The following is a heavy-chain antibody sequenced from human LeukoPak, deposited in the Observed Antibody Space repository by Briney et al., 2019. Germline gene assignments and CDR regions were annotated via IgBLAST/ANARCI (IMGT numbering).Heavy chain of an antibody. D-gene: IGHD6-19*01. CDR2: ISWNSGSF. Sequence: PGRSLRLSCAASGFNFNDYAMHWVRQAPGKGLEWVSGISWNSGSFGYAGSVKGRFTVSRDNAKNSLYLQMNSLRAEDMALYYCVKGETAVAGGAFDYWGQGTLVTVSS. J-gene: IGHJ4*02. CDR3: VKGETAVAGGAFDY. CDR1: GFNFNDYA. V-gene: IGHV3-9*03.